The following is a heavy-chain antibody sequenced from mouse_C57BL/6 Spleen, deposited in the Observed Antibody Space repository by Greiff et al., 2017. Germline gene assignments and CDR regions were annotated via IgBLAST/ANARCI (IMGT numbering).Heavy chain of an antibody. CDR2: FYPGSGSI. J-gene: IGHJ2*01. D-gene: IGHD1-1*01. CDR1: GYTFTEYT. Sequence: QVQLKQSGAELVKPGASVKLSCKASGYTFTEYTIHWVKQRSGQGLEWIGWFYPGSGSIKYNVKFKDKATLTADKSSSTVYMELSRLTSEDSAVYFCARHEDAYYYGSSYDYFDYWGQGTTLTVSS. CDR3: ARHEDAYYYGSSYDYFDY. V-gene: IGHV1-62-2*01.